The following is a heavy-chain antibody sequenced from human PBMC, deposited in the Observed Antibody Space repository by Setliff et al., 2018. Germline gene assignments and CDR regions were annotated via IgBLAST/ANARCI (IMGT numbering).Heavy chain of an antibody. D-gene: IGHD3-10*01. Sequence: ASVKVSCKPSGDTFSSYAITWVRQAPGQGLEWMGWISAYNGNTNYAQKLQGRVTMTTDTSTSTAYMELRSLRSDDTAVYYCARNEGGRSWRITMVRGVPDSWFDPWGQGTLVTVSS. CDR3: ARNEGGRSWRITMVRGVPDSWFDP. J-gene: IGHJ5*02. V-gene: IGHV1-18*01. CDR2: ISAYNGNT. CDR1: GDTFSSYA.